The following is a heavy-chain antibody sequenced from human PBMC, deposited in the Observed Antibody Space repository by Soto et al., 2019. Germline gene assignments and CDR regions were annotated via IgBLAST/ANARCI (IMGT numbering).Heavy chain of an antibody. CDR2: ISAYNGNT. V-gene: IGHV1-18*01. D-gene: IGHD2-21*02. CDR3: ARDLCGGDCYSELDY. J-gene: IGHJ4*02. Sequence: VKVSCKASGYTFTSYGISWVRQAPGQGLEWMGWISAYNGNTNYAQKLQGRVTMTTDTSTSTAYMELRRLRSDDTAVYYCARDLCGGDCYSELDYWGQGTLVTVSS. CDR1: GYTFTSYG.